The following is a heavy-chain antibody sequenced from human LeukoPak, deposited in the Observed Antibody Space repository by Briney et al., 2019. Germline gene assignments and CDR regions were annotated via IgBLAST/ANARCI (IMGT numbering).Heavy chain of an antibody. D-gene: IGHD3-10*01. CDR2: ISAYNGNT. V-gene: IGHV1-18*01. CDR1: GYTFTSYG. CDR3: ARAGYGSGSPIPKRQFDY. Sequence: ASVKVSCKASGYTFTSYGISWVRQAPGQGLEWMGWISAYNGNTNYAQKLQGGVTMTTDTSTSTAYMELRSLRSDDTAVYYCARAGYGSGSPIPKRQFDYWGQGTLVTVSS. J-gene: IGHJ4*02.